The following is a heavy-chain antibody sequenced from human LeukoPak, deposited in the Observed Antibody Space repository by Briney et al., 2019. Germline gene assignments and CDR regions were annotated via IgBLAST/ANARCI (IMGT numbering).Heavy chain of an antibody. CDR2: IDPSDSYT. Sequence: GASLKISCKGSGYRFNNYWITWVRQMSGKGLEWMGRIDPSDSYTNYSPSFQGHVTISADKSMSTAYLQWSSLEASDTAIYYCARQNYGSGSPSLDYWGQGTLVTVSS. J-gene: IGHJ4*02. CDR1: GYRFNNYW. D-gene: IGHD3-10*01. CDR3: ARQNYGSGSPSLDY. V-gene: IGHV5-10-1*01.